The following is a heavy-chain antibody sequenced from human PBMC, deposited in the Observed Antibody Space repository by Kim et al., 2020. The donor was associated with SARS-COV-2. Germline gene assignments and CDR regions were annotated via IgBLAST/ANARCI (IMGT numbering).Heavy chain of an antibody. CDR3: ARHLKRADSGYSS. J-gene: IGHJ4*02. Sequence: RYSPYFQGQVTISADKSISTAYLQWSSLKVSDTAMYYCARHLKRADSGYSSWGQGTLVTVSS. D-gene: IGHD3-22*01. V-gene: IGHV5-51*01.